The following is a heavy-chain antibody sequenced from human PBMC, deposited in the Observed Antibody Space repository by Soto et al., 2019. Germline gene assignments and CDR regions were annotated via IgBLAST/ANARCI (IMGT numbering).Heavy chain of an antibody. J-gene: IGHJ4*02. CDR2: ISGSGGST. Sequence: GGSLRLSCAASGFAFSSYAMSWVRQAPGKGLEWVSAISGSGGSTYYADSVQGRFTISRDNSKNTLYLQMNSLRAEDTAVYYCAKDKLTYYYDSSGRGYFDYWGQGTLVTVSS. D-gene: IGHD3-22*01. V-gene: IGHV3-23*01. CDR3: AKDKLTYYYDSSGRGYFDY. CDR1: GFAFSSYA.